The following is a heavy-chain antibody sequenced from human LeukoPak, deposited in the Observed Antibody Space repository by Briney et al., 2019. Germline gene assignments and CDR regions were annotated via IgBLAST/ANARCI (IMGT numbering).Heavy chain of an antibody. CDR2: TYYRCKWYN. J-gene: IGHJ4*02. Sequence: SQTLSLTCAISGDSVSNNSAAWKWIRQSPSRGLEWLGRTYYRCKWYNDYAVSMKSRITINPDTSKNQFSLQLNSVTPEDTAVYYCARGYDSSGGFDYWGQGTLVTVSS. CDR1: GDSVSNNSAA. V-gene: IGHV6-1*01. CDR3: ARGYDSSGGFDY. D-gene: IGHD3-22*01.